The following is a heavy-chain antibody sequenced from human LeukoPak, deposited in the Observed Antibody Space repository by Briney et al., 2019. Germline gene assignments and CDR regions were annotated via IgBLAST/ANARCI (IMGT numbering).Heavy chain of an antibody. CDR2: IYSGGST. CDR3: ASPNLPYSGSPGQFDY. Sequence: PGGSLRLSCAASGFTVSSNYMSWVRQAPGKGLEWVSVIYSGGSTYYADSVKGRFTISRDNSKNTLYLQMNSLRAEDTAVYYCASPNLPYSGSPGQFDYWGQGTLVTVSS. J-gene: IGHJ4*02. V-gene: IGHV3-66*01. D-gene: IGHD1-26*01. CDR1: GFTVSSNY.